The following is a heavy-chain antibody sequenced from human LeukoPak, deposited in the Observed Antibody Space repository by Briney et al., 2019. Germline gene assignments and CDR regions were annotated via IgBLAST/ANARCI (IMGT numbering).Heavy chain of an antibody. CDR1: GGSISSSSYY. Sequence: PSETLSLTCTVSGGSISSSSYYWGWIRQPPGEGLEWIGSIYYSGSTYYNPSLKSRVTISVDTSKNQFSLKLSSVTAADTAVYYCASGYGDYDDHWGQGTLVTVSS. CDR3: ASGYGDYDDH. J-gene: IGHJ4*02. D-gene: IGHD4-17*01. V-gene: IGHV4-39*01. CDR2: IYYSGST.